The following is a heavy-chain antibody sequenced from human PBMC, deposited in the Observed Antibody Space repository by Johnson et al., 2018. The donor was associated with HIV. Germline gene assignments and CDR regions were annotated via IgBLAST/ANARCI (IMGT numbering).Heavy chain of an antibody. CDR3: AREVRYNLNQVPAFDI. V-gene: IGHV3-13*01. CDR1: GFIFSSYD. J-gene: IGHJ3*02. Sequence: VQLVESGGGLVQPGGSLRLSCAASGFIFSSYDMHWVRQATGRGLEWVSGIGTAGDTYYPGSVKGRFTISRENAKNSLYLQMKSLRAEDTALYYCAREVRYNLNQVPAFDIWGQGTMVTVSS. D-gene: IGHD1-20*01. CDR2: IGTAGDT.